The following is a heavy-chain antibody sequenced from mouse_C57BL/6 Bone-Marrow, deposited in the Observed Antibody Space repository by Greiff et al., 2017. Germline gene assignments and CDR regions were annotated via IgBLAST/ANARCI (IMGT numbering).Heavy chain of an antibody. V-gene: IGHV1-59*01. D-gene: IGHD1-1*01. CDR1: GYTFTSYW. Sequence: QVQLQQPGAELVRPGTSVKLSCKASGYTFTSYWMHWAKQRPGQGLEWIGVIDPSDSYTNYNQKFKGKATLTVDTSSSTAYMQLSSLTSEDSAVYYCARSSYRYWGQGTTLTVSS. CDR2: IDPSDSYT. J-gene: IGHJ2*01. CDR3: ARSSYRY.